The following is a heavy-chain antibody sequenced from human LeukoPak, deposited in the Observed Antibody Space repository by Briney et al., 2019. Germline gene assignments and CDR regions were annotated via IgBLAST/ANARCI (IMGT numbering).Heavy chain of an antibody. CDR1: GFTFSAFS. V-gene: IGHV3-64D*06. J-gene: IGHJ4*02. CDR3: AKAGGYCTTCLDF. CDR2: IGGNGDTT. Sequence: GSLRLSCSASGFTFSAFSMHWLRQAPGKGPEYVSAIGGNGDTTYYADSVRGRFTTSRDNSKNILYLQMSSLRDGDTAVYYCAKAGGYCTTCLDFWGQGTLVTVSS. D-gene: IGHD2-8*01.